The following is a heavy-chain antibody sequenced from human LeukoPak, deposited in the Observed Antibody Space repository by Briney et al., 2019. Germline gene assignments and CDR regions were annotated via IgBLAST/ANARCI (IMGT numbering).Heavy chain of an antibody. V-gene: IGHV1-2*02. J-gene: IGHJ5*01. D-gene: IGHD3-10*01. Sequence: ASVKVSCKASGYTFTSYGISWVRQAPGQGLEWMGWIDPNRGATNYAREFQDRVTMTRDTSINTDYMDLSRLRPNDTAVYYCAREGGSYYGTGSYGSRFFWLNSWGQGTLVTVSS. CDR3: AREGGSYYGTGSYGSRFFWLNS. CDR2: IDPNRGAT. CDR1: GYTFTSYG.